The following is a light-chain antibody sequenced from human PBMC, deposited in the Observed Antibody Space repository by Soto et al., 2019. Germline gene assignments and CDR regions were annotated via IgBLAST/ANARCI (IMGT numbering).Light chain of an antibody. CDR3: QQYSTSPWT. CDR2: WAS. CDR1: QTIFYSSNRIDY. V-gene: IGKV4-1*01. Sequence: DIVMTQSPDSLAVSLGERATINCRSSQTIFYSSNRIDYLAWYQQKPGQPPRVLIYWASTRESGVPDRFSGSGSGSDFTLTISNLQAEDVAVYYCQQYSTSPWTFGQGTKVEIK. J-gene: IGKJ1*01.